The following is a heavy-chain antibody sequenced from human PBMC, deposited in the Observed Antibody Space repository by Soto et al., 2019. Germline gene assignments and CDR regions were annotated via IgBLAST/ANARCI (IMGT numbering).Heavy chain of an antibody. Sequence: GASVKVSCKASGGTFSSYAISWVRQAPGQGLEWMGGIIPIFGTANYAQKFQGRVTITADESTSTAYMELSSLRSEDTAVYYCAGLAYCGGDCYPGFDYWGQGTLVTVS. CDR1: GGTFSSYA. CDR3: AGLAYCGGDCYPGFDY. D-gene: IGHD2-21*02. J-gene: IGHJ4*02. CDR2: IIPIFGTA. V-gene: IGHV1-69*13.